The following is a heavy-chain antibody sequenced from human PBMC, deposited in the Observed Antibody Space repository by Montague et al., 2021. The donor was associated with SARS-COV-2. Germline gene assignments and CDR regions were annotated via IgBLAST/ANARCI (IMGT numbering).Heavy chain of an antibody. D-gene: IGHD2-21*01. CDR2: IYYSGST. Sequence: TLSLTCTVSGGSISSGGYYLSWIRQHPGKGLEWIGYIYYSGSTYYNPSLKSRVTISVDTSKNQFSLKLSSVTAADTAVYYCARAFVVVIAIDAFDIWGKGTGVTVS. V-gene: IGHV4-31*03. J-gene: IGHJ3*02. CDR1: GGSISSGGYY. CDR3: ARAFVVVIAIDAFDI.